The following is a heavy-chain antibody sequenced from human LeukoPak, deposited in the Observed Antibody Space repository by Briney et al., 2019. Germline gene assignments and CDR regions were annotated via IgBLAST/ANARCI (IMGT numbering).Heavy chain of an antibody. CDR2: INHNGNVN. CDR3: ARGGGLDV. Sequence: GGSLRLSCATSGFVFNTYGMTWVRQAPGKGLEWVASINHNGNVNYYVDSVKGRFTISRDNAKNSLYLQMSNLRAEDTAVYFCARGGGLDVWGQGATVTVSS. D-gene: IGHD3-16*01. CDR1: GFVFNTYG. J-gene: IGHJ6*02. V-gene: IGHV3-7*03.